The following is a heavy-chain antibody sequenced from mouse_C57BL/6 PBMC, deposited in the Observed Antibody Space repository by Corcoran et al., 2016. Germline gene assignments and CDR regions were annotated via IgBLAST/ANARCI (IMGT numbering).Heavy chain of an antibody. CDR3: ARRNYYGSSYRYFDV. CDR2: INTYSGVP. V-gene: IGHV9-3*01. D-gene: IGHD1-1*01. CDR1: RYTFTTYG. J-gene: IGHJ1*03. Sequence: QIQLVQSGPEMKKTGETVKISCKASRYTFTTYGMSWVKKAPGKGFKWMGWINTYSGVPTYADDFKGRFAFSLATSASTAYLQINNLKNEDTATYFCARRNYYGSSYRYFDVWGTGTTVTVSS.